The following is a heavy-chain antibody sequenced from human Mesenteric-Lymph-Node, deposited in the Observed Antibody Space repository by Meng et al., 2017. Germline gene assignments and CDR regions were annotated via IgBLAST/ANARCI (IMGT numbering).Heavy chain of an antibody. Sequence: GESLKISCAASGFTFSDYYMSWIRQAPGKGLEWVSYISSSGSTIYYADSVKGRFTISRDNAKNSLYLQMNSLRAEDTAVYYCAREADTAMVIIYYYGMDVWGQGTTVTVSS. V-gene: IGHV3-11*04. D-gene: IGHD5-18*01. CDR3: AREADTAMVIIYYYGMDV. CDR1: GFTFSDYY. CDR2: ISSSGSTI. J-gene: IGHJ6*02.